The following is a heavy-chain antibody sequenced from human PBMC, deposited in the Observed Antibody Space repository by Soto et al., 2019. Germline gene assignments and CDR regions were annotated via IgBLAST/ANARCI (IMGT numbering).Heavy chain of an antibody. CDR1: GFTFSNYA. CDR2: ISGNLVST. Sequence: EVQLLESGGGLVQPGGSLRLSCAASGFTFSNYAMSWVRQAPGKGLEWVSAISGNLVSTYFADSVKGRFTISRDNSKNTLYLQMNSLRAEDTAVYFCAKSLGYCGGGTCYSYYYYMDVWGTGTTVTVSS. CDR3: AKSLGYCGGGTCYSYYYYMDV. J-gene: IGHJ6*03. D-gene: IGHD2-15*01. V-gene: IGHV3-23*01.